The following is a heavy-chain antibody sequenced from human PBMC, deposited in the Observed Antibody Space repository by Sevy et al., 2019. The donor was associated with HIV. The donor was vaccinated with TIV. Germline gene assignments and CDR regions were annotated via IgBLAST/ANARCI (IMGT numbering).Heavy chain of an antibody. D-gene: IGHD1-26*01. CDR2: IYYGRST. Sequence: SETLSLTCTVSGGSVSSGSYFWSWIRQPPGKGLECVGYIYYGRSTNYNPSLKSRVTISVDTSKNQFSLKLSSVTAADTAVYYCARVGGLTDYGMDVWGQGTTVTVSS. CDR1: GGSVSSGSYF. V-gene: IGHV4-61*01. J-gene: IGHJ6*02. CDR3: ARVGGLTDYGMDV.